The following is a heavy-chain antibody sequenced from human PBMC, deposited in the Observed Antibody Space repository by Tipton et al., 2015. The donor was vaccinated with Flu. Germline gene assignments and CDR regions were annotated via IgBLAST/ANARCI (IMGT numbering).Heavy chain of an antibody. CDR3: ARYGTYDGSGYFQH. V-gene: IGHV4-59*01. D-gene: IGHD1-26*01. Sequence: TLSLTCTVSGGSISSYYWGWIRQPPGKGLEWIGYIYYSGSTNCNPSLKSRVTISVDTSKNQFSLKLSSVTAADTAAYYCARYGTYDGSGYFQHWGRGTLVTVSS. J-gene: IGHJ1*01. CDR1: GGSISSYY. CDR2: IYYSGST.